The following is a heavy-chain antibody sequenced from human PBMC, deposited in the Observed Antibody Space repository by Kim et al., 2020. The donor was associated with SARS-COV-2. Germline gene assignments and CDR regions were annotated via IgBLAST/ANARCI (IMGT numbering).Heavy chain of an antibody. J-gene: IGHJ3*02. V-gene: IGHV3-48*02. D-gene: IGHD2-8*02. CDR2: ISSSSSTI. CDR3: AREARGVGYDAFDI. CDR1: GFTFSSYS. Sequence: GGSLRLSCAASGFTFSSYSMNWVRQAPGKGLEWVSYISSSSSTIYYADSVKGRFTISRDNAKNSLYLQMNSLRDEDTAVYYCAREARGVGYDAFDIWGQGTMVTVSS.